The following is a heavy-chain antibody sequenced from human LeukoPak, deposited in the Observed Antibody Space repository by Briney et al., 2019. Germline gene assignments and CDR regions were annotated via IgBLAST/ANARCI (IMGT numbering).Heavy chain of an antibody. Sequence: HPGGSLRLSCAASGFTFSSYAMHWVRQAPGKGLEWVAVISYDGSNKYYADSVKGRFTISRDNSKNTLYLQMNSLRAEDTAVYYCATNIGVPAALDYWGQGTLVTVSS. V-gene: IGHV3-30-3*01. CDR2: ISYDGSNK. J-gene: IGHJ4*02. CDR1: GFTFSSYA. CDR3: ATNIGVPAALDY. D-gene: IGHD2-2*01.